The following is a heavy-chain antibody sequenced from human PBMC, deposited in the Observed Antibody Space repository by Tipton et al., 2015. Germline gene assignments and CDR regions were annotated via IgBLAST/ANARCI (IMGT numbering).Heavy chain of an antibody. Sequence: TLSLTCTVSGGSMSDYYWNWIRQSPGKGLEWIGYIRNSKYTFYNPSLESRVTISRDTSKNQFSLKLTSVTAADTAVYYCACQDYDSLTRDYQTVDYWGQGTLVTVSS. CDR3: ACQDYDSLTRDYQTVDY. J-gene: IGHJ4*02. CDR1: GGSMSDYY. D-gene: IGHD3-9*01. CDR2: IRNSKYT. V-gene: IGHV4-59*08.